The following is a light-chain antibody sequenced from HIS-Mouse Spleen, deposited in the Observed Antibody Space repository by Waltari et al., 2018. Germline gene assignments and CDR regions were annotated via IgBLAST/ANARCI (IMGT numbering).Light chain of an antibody. CDR3: YSTDSSGNHRV. J-gene: IGLJ2*01. V-gene: IGLV3-10*01. CDR1: APPQKY. CDR2: EDS. Sequence: VSPGHTARLTCSGDAPPQKYAYWYQQKSGQAPVLVIYEDSKRPSGTPERFSGSSSGTMATLTISGAQVEDEADYYCYSTDSSGNHRVFGGGTKLTVL.